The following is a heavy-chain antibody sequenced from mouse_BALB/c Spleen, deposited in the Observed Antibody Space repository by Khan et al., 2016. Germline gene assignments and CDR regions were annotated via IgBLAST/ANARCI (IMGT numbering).Heavy chain of an antibody. CDR2: IRNKANGYTT. Sequence: EVELVESGGGLVQPGGSLRLSCATSGFTFTDYYISWVRQPPGKALEWLGFIRNKANGYTTESSASVKGQFTISRDNSQNILYLQMNTLRAEDSATYYCARDMVTGVYWYFDVWGAGTTVTVSS. CDR1: GFTFTDYY. J-gene: IGHJ1*01. CDR3: ARDMVTGVYWYFDV. V-gene: IGHV7-3*02. D-gene: IGHD2-13*01.